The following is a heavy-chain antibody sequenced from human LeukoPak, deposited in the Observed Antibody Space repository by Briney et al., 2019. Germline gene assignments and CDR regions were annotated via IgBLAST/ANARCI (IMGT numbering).Heavy chain of an antibody. V-gene: IGHV3-33*06. CDR3: AKWEGTRQFYFGY. Sequence: GGSLRLSCAVSGFSFRDFGFHWVRQAPGKGLEWVAVTWYEESQKYYADSVKGRFTISKDNSKNTLYLEMNSLRVEDTAVYYCAKWEGTRQFYFGYWGQGALVTVAS. CDR1: GFSFRDFG. D-gene: IGHD1-26*01. CDR2: TWYEESQK. J-gene: IGHJ4*02.